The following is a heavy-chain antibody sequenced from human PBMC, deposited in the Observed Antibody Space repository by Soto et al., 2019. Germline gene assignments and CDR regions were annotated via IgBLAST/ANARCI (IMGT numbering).Heavy chain of an antibody. CDR3: AKDGGRAYSDFDY. J-gene: IGHJ4*02. D-gene: IGHD5-18*01. CDR1: GFSFSNYA. V-gene: IGHV3-33*06. CDR2: IWRDGRDD. Sequence: QVQLVESGGGVVQPGRSLRLSCAASGFSFSNYAMHWVRQAPGKGLEWVAVIWRDGRDDYYADSVKGRFTDSRDNSKNMLYLQINSLRAEDTAVYYCAKDGGRAYSDFDYWGQGTLVSVSS.